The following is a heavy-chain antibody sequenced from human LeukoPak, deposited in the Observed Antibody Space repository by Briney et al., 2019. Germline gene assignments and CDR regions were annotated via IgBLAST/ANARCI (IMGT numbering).Heavy chain of an antibody. D-gene: IGHD3-22*01. CDR2: IKQDGSEK. CDR3: ARGSYYCDNSVDSLGFFDY. CDR1: GFTFSSYW. Sequence: PGGSLRLSCAASGFTFSSYWMSWVRQAPGKGLEWVANIKQDGSEKYYVDSVKGRFTISRDNAKNSLYLQMSSLRAEDTAVYYCARGSYYCDNSVDSLGFFDYWGQGTLVTVSS. J-gene: IGHJ4*02. V-gene: IGHV3-7*01.